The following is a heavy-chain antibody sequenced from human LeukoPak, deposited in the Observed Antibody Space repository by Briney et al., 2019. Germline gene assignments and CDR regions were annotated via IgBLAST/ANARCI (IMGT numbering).Heavy chain of an antibody. V-gene: IGHV3-48*04. CDR3: ARHDLLSPPYSGSSNAFDI. CDR2: ISASSQTI. CDR1: GFTFNYYV. Sequence: GGSLRLSCATSGFTFNYYVMKWVRQAPGKGLECLSYISASSQTIYYADSVEGRFTISRDNAKSSLYLQMDSLRAEDTAVYYCARHDLLSPPYSGSSNAFDIWGQGTMVTVSS. J-gene: IGHJ3*02. D-gene: IGHD1-26*01.